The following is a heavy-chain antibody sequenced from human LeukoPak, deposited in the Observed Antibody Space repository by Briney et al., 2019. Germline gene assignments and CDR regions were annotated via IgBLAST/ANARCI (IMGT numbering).Heavy chain of an antibody. J-gene: IGHJ4*02. Sequence: ASVKVSCKASGYNFDKFGIAWVRQDPGQGLEWMGWINTHNGNTKYAQQYQGRVTMTTDTSTSTVYMELRSLRSDDTAVYFCARDTPQHLKRYDYWGQGTQVTVSS. CDR2: INTHNGNT. CDR3: ARDTPQHLKRYDY. CDR1: GYNFDKFG. D-gene: IGHD6-13*01. V-gene: IGHV1-18*01.